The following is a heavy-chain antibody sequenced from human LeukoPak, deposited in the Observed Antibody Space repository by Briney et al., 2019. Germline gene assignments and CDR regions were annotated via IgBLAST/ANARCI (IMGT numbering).Heavy chain of an antibody. Sequence: SVKVSCKASGGTFSSYAISWVRQAPGQGLEWMGGIIPIFGTANYAQKFQGRVTITPDKSTSTAYMELSSLRSEDTAVYYCASGNIVVVPALYGMDVWGKGTTVTVSS. J-gene: IGHJ6*04. CDR1: GGTFSSYA. V-gene: IGHV1-69*06. D-gene: IGHD2-2*01. CDR2: IIPIFGTA. CDR3: ASGNIVVVPALYGMDV.